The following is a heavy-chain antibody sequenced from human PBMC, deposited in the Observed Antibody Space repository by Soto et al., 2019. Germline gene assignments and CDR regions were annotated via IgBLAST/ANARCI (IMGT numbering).Heavy chain of an antibody. CDR3: AGGSAKTVIRYWVWLVP. Sequence: GASVKVSCKASGYTFTSYAMHWVRQAPGQRLEWMGWINAGNGNTKYSQKFQGRVTITRDTSASTAYMELSSLRSEDTAVYYCAGGSAKTVIRYWVWLVPWGQGTLVTVSS. J-gene: IGHJ5*02. CDR1: GYTFTSYA. CDR2: INAGNGNT. D-gene: IGHD2-21*01. V-gene: IGHV1-3*01.